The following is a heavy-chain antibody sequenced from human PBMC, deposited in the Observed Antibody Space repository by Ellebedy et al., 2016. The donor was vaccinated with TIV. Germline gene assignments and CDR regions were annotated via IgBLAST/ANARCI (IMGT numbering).Heavy chain of an antibody. CDR1: GFTFGSYS. CDR3: ARGFAGCMDV. J-gene: IGHJ6*02. D-gene: IGHD3-16*01. V-gene: IGHV3-21*01. CDR2: ISSSISYI. Sequence: PGGSLRLSCAASGFTFGSYSMNWVRQAPGKGLEWVSFISSSISYIYYADSVKGRFTISRDNSKNSLYLQMNSLRAEDTAVYYCARGFAGCMDVWGQGTTVTVSS.